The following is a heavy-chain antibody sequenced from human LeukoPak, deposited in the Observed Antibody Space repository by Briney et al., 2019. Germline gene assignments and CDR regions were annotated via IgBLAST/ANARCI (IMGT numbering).Heavy chain of an antibody. CDR3: ARGSGDIVVVPAATPLDY. CDR2: IGAYNGNT. Sequence: GASVKVSCKASGYTFTSYGISWVRQAPGQGLEWMGWIGAYNGNTNYAQKLQGRVTMTTDTSTSTAYMELRSLRSDDTAVYYCARGSGDIVVVPAATPLDYWGQGTLVTVSS. D-gene: IGHD2-2*01. V-gene: IGHV1-18*01. J-gene: IGHJ4*02. CDR1: GYTFTSYG.